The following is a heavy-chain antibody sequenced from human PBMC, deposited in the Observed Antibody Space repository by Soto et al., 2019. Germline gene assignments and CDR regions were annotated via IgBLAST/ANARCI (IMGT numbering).Heavy chain of an antibody. CDR2: ISGSGGST. V-gene: IGHV3-23*01. J-gene: IGHJ4*02. CDR1: GFTFSSYA. D-gene: IGHD4-17*01. Sequence: GGSLRLSCAASGFTFSSYAMSWVRQAPGKGLEWVSAISGSGGSTYYADSVKGRFTISRDNSKDTLYLQMNSLRAEDTDVYYCAKDLDYGDYEPLFDYWGQGTLVTVSS. CDR3: AKDLDYGDYEPLFDY.